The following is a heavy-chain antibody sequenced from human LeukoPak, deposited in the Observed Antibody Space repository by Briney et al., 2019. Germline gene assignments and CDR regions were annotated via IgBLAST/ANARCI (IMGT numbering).Heavy chain of an antibody. D-gene: IGHD6-13*01. J-gene: IGHJ1*01. Sequence: TGGSLRLSCAVSGITFSTYVMHWVRQAPGKGLEWVAVISYDGNNKYHADSVKGRFTISRDNYKNTLYLQMDSLTTEDTAVYYCASAEYSSMWYGREYFHHWGQGTLATVSS. CDR1: GITFSTYV. V-gene: IGHV3-30-3*01. CDR3: ASAEYSSMWYGREYFHH. CDR2: ISYDGNNK.